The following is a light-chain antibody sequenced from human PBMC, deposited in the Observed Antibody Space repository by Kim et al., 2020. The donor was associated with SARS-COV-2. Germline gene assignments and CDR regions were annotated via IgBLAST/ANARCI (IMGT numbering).Light chain of an antibody. CDR2: RNN. Sequence: PTAARNWRGNSNNVGDQEAAWLQQHRGHPPKLLSDRNNNRPSGISVSLAASRSGNTASLTITGLQPEDEADYYCSAWDSSLSAWVFGGGTQLTVL. V-gene: IGLV10-54*01. J-gene: IGLJ3*02. CDR3: SAWDSSLSAWV. CDR1: SNNVGDQE.